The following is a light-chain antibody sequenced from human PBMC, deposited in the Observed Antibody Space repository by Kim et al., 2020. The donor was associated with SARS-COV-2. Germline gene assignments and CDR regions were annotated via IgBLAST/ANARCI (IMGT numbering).Light chain of an antibody. J-gene: IGKJ2*03. V-gene: IGKV1-39*01. CDR2: AAS. Sequence: SASVGDRVTITCRASQSISRYLNWYQHKPGEAPKLRIYAASTLQRGVPSRFSGSGSGTDFTLTISSLQPEEFATYYCQQSYSTRYSFGQGTKLEI. CDR3: QQSYSTRYS. CDR1: QSISRY.